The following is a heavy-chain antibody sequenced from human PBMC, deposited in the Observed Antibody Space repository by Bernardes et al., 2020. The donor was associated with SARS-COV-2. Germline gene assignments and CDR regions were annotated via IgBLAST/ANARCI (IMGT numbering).Heavy chain of an antibody. CDR2: LSWNSGKI. J-gene: IGHJ4*02. CDR1: GFIFGDYG. V-gene: IGHV3-9*01. Sequence: GGSLRLSCASSGFIFGDYGMHWVRQVPGKGLEWVSGLSWNSGKINYAYSVKGRFIISRDNAKNSLYLEMNSLRAEDTALYYCVKGSIYDVLTGAFEYWGQGTQVTVSS. CDR3: VKGSIYDVLTGAFEY. D-gene: IGHD3-9*01.